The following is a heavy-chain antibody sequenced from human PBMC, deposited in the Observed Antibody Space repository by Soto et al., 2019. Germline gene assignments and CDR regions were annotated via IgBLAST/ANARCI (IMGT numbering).Heavy chain of an antibody. D-gene: IGHD6-19*01. CDR1: GYSISSGYY. J-gene: IGHJ4*02. Sequence: SETLSLTCAVSGYSISSGYYWGWIRQPPGKGLEWIGSIYHSGSTYYNPSLKSRVTISVDTSKNQFSLRLSSVTAADTAVYYCARASRGPYSSGYLDSWGQGTLVPVYS. V-gene: IGHV4-38-2*01. CDR2: IYHSGST. CDR3: ARASRGPYSSGYLDS.